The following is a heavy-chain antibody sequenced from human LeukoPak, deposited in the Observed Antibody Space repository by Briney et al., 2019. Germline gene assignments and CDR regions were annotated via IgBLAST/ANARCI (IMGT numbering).Heavy chain of an antibody. D-gene: IGHD6-13*01. J-gene: IGHJ4*02. CDR3: AAGYGSIDY. CDR2: ISYDGSNE. V-gene: IGHV3-30*15. CDR1: GFTVGSYP. Sequence: GGSLRLSCGASGFTVGSYPIHWVRQAPGKGLEWVSLISYDGSNEYYADSVKGRLTISRDTSKNTLFLQMSSLRHEDTAVYYCAAGYGSIDYWGQGTLVTVSS.